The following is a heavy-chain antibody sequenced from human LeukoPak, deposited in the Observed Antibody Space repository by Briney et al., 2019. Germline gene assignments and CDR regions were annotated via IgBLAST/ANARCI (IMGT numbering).Heavy chain of an antibody. CDR3: ARDLIGWSLDP. J-gene: IGHJ5*02. CDR2: IDNDGWPT. Sequence: GGSLRLSCAASGFTFTNYEMNWVRQAPGKGLEWISYIDNDGWPTYYADSVKGRFTITRDDAKSSLYLHMDSLTVEDTAVYYCARDLIGWSLDPWGQGTLVTVSS. D-gene: IGHD2-2*03. CDR1: GFTFTNYE. V-gene: IGHV3-48*03.